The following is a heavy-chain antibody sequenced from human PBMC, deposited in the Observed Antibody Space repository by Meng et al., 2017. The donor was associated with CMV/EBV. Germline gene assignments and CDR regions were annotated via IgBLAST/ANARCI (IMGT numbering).Heavy chain of an antibody. J-gene: IGHJ6*02. D-gene: IGHD6-13*01. CDR3: ARMGQSYSSSWYAPYYYYGMDV. Sequence: SVKVSCKASGYTFTSYDINWVRQATGQGLEWMGWMNPNSGNTGYAQKFQGRVTITRNTSISTAYMELSSLRSEDTAVYYCARMGQSYSSSWYAPYYYYGMDVWGQGTTVTVSS. V-gene: IGHV1-8*03. CDR1: GYTFTSYD. CDR2: MNPNSGNT.